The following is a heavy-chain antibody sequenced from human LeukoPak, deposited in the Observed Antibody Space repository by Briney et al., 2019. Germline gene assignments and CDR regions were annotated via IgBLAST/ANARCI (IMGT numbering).Heavy chain of an antibody. J-gene: IGHJ4*02. D-gene: IGHD3-3*01. Sequence: GGSLRLSCAVSGFTFSNAWMSWVRQAPGKGLEWVGRIKSKTDGGTTDYAAPVKVTFTISRDDSKNALYLQMNSLKIEDTAVYYCTTVRSTYYDFWSGPLWGQGSLVTVSS. CDR3: TTVRSTYYDFWSGPL. CDR2: IKSKTDGGTT. CDR1: GFTFSNAW. V-gene: IGHV3-15*01.